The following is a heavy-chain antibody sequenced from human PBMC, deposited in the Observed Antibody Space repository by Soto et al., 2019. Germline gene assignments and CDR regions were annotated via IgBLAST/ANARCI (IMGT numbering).Heavy chain of an antibody. V-gene: IGHV6-1*01. J-gene: IGHJ4*02. Sequence: SQTLSLTCAISGDSVSSNSAAWNWIRQSPSRGLEWLGRTYYRSKWYNDYAVSVKSRITINPDTSKNQFSLKLSSVTAADTAVYYCARVPRRYSSSWYFDYWGQGTLVTVSS. CDR1: GDSVSSNSAA. CDR2: TYYRSKWYN. D-gene: IGHD6-13*01. CDR3: ARVPRRYSSSWYFDY.